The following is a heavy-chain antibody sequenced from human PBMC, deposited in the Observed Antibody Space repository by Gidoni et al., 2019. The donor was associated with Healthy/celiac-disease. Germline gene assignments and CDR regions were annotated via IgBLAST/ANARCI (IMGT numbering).Heavy chain of an antibody. CDR1: GFTFSGSA. D-gene: IGHD2-2*03. V-gene: IGHV3-73*01. CDR3: TRLVEIVVVPAAVVDWFDP. J-gene: IGHJ5*02. CDR2: IRSKANSDAT. Sequence: EVQLVESGGGLVQPGGSLKLSCAASGFTFSGSAMHWVRQAPGKGLEGVGRIRSKANSDATAYAASVKGRFTISRDDSKNTAYLQMNSLKTEDTAVYYCTRLVEIVVVPAAVVDWFDPWGQGTLVTVSS.